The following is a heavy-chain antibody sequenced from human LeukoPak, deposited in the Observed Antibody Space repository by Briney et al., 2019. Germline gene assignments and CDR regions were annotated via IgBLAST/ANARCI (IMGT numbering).Heavy chain of an antibody. CDR2: ISWDGGST. CDR3: VKVAHYYYGSESYYFFEH. D-gene: IGHD3-10*01. J-gene: IGHJ4*02. CDR1: GFTFDDYA. V-gene: IGHV3-43D*03. Sequence: GGSLRLSCAASGFTFDDYAMHWVRQAPGKGLEWVSLISWDGGSTYYTDSVKGRFTISRDNAKNSLYLQMNSLRVEDTAIYYCVKVAHYYYGSESYYFFEHWGQGTPVTASS.